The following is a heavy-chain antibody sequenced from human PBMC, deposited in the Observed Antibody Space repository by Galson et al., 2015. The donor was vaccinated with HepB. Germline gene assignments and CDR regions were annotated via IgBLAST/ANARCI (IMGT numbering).Heavy chain of an antibody. CDR1: GFSFSDYY. D-gene: IGHD3-22*01. CDR2: VSISGSTI. Sequence: SLRLSCAASGFSFSDYYMSWIRQAPGKGLEWVSYVSISGSTIYYGDSVKGRFTVSRDNAENSLSLQMNNLRVEDTAIYYCARVSVMKVVVITPCFDYWGQGALVTVSS. J-gene: IGHJ4*02. V-gene: IGHV3-11*01. CDR3: ARVSVMKVVVITPCFDY.